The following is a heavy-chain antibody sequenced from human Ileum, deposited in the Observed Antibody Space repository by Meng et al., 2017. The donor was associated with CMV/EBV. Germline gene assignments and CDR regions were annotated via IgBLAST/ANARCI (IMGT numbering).Heavy chain of an antibody. D-gene: IGHD1-14*01. CDR3: SRSGREDWFDY. CDR2: IYSSARN. V-gene: IGHV4-39*07. J-gene: IGHJ5*01. CDR1: ASPNTSPTYS. Sequence: VLVTPSRRVMQSTTTSLTFTCHASPNTSPTYSMGWLRPPPGQGLEWIASIYSSARNSSYPYLLTGLTILVYNSYNQSSLKLYSVLDADKAIYYCSRSGREDWFDYWGQGTLVTVSS.